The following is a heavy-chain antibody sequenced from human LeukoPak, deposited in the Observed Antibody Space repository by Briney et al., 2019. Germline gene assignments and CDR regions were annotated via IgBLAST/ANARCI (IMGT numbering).Heavy chain of an antibody. V-gene: IGHV3-30*04. Sequence: GRSPRLSCAASGFTFSSYAMHWVRQAPGKGLEWVAVISYDGSNKYYADSVKGRFTISRDNSKNTLYLQMNSLRAEDTAVYYCARARITMVRGDHGAFDIWGQGTMVTVSS. CDR1: GFTFSSYA. D-gene: IGHD3-10*01. J-gene: IGHJ3*02. CDR3: ARARITMVRGDHGAFDI. CDR2: ISYDGSNK.